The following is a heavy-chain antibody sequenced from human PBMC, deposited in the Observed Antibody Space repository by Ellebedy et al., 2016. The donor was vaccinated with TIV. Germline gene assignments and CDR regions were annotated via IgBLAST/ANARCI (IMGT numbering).Heavy chain of an antibody. Sequence: GESLKISCKASGYRFANYWVGWVRQMPGKGLEWVGVIYLGDSETRYSPSFQGQVTISADTSISTAYLQWTSLKASDTALYYCTRYENTITSVWGQGTLVTVSS. CDR2: IYLGDSET. CDR3: TRYENTITSV. J-gene: IGHJ4*02. V-gene: IGHV5-51*01. CDR1: GYRFANYW. D-gene: IGHD5-12*01.